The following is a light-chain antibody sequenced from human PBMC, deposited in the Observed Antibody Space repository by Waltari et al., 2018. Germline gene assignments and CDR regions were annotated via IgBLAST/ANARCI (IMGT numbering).Light chain of an antibody. Sequence: DIQMTQSPSSLSASVGDRVTITCRASQSISSYLNWYQQKPGKAPTLLIYAASSLQSGVPSRFSGSGSGTDFTLTISSLQPEDVAPYYCQQSYSTPLFTFGPGNKVDIK. J-gene: IGKJ3*01. CDR2: AAS. CDR1: QSISSY. CDR3: QQSYSTPLFT. V-gene: IGKV1-39*01.